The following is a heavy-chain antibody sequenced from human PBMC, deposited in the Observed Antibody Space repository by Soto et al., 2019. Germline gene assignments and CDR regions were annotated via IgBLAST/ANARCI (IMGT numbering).Heavy chain of an antibody. V-gene: IGHV3-30-3*01. D-gene: IGHD3-10*01. CDR3: ARKWYGELGEGWFDP. J-gene: IGHJ5*02. Sequence: QVQLLESGGGVVQPGRSLRLSCAASGLTFSDYAMHWVRQAPGKGLEWVALISYDGSNKYYADSVKGRFTVSRDNSKNTLYLQMYSLRVEDTAVYYCARKWYGELGEGWFDPWGQGTLVTVSS. CDR2: ISYDGSNK. CDR1: GLTFSDYA.